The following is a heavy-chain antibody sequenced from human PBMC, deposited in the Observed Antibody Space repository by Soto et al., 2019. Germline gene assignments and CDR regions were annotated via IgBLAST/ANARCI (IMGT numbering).Heavy chain of an antibody. D-gene: IGHD3-16*01. CDR2: INPNSGGT. CDR1: GYTFTGYY. V-gene: IGHV1-2*02. Sequence: ASVKVSCKASGYTFTGYYMHWVRQAPGQGLEWMGWINPNSGGTNYAQKFQGRVTMTRDTSISTAYMELSRLRSDDTAVYYCATCSLWDPYYFDYWGQGTLVTVSS. CDR3: ATCSLWDPYYFDY. J-gene: IGHJ4*02.